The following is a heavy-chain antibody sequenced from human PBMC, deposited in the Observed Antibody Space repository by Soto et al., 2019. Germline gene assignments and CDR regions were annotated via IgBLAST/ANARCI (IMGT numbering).Heavy chain of an antibody. D-gene: IGHD2-15*01. CDR3: AREACSGGSYFYFGPDY. Sequence: GGSLRLSCAASGFTFSSYWMHWVRQAPGKGLVWVSRINSDGSSTSYADSVKGRFTISRDNAKNTLYLQMNSLRAEDTAVYYCAREACSGGSYFYFGPDYWGQGTLVTVSS. CDR1: GFTFSSYW. V-gene: IGHV3-74*01. CDR2: INSDGSST. J-gene: IGHJ4*02.